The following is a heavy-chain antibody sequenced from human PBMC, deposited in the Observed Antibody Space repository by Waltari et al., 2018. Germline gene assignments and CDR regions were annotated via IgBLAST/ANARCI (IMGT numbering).Heavy chain of an antibody. V-gene: IGHV2-5*02. D-gene: IGHD3-16*02. CDR3: AHIMITYGAVIARDAFDI. J-gene: IGHJ3*02. CDR1: GFSLTTGPVG. CDR2: IYWDNVR. Sequence: QITLKESGPTLVEPTQTVTLTCTFSGFSLTTGPVGVAGLRQPPGKALEWLASIYWDNVRRYSPSLSSRLSIFKDVSKNQVVLSMVNVDPVDTGTYYCAHIMITYGAVIARDAFDIWGQGTTVTVSS.